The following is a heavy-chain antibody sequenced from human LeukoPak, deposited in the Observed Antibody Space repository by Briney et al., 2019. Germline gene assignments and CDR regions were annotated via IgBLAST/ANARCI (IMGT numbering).Heavy chain of an antibody. CDR2: INRSGTT. Sequence: SETLSLTCDVHGEFFSGFYWSWIRQSPGKGLEWIGDINRSGTTKYNPSLKSRVTLLIDTSKNHFSLKVNSVTAADMAVYYCARLPLGAFGEVLNFDLWGQGTVVTVSS. V-gene: IGHV4-34*01. CDR1: GEFFSGFY. J-gene: IGHJ4*02. CDR3: ARLPLGAFGEVLNFDL. D-gene: IGHD3-10*01.